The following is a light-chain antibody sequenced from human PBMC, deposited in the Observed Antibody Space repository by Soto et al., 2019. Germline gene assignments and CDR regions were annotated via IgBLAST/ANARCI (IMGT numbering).Light chain of an antibody. CDR1: SSDFGGNNF. CDR2: EVS. J-gene: IGLJ2*01. Sequence: QSALTQPASVSGSPGQSITISCTGTSSDFGGNNFVSWYQQHPGKAPKFLIYEVSNRPSGVSNRFSGSKSGNTASLTISGLQAEDAADYYCSSYISSSTVVFGGGTKLTVL. V-gene: IGLV2-14*01. CDR3: SSYISSSTVV.